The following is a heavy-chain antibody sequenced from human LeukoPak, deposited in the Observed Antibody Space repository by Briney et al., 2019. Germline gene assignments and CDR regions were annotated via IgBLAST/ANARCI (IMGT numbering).Heavy chain of an antibody. J-gene: IGHJ4*02. CDR2: MNPNSGNT. D-gene: IGHD7-27*01. V-gene: IGHV1-8*01. CDR1: GYTFTSYD. CDR3: AKVPREVTGK. Sequence: ASVKVSCKASGYTFTSYDINWVRQATGQGLERMGYMNPNSGNTVYAQKFQGRVTMTRNISISTAYMELSSLRSEDTAVYYCAKVPREVTGKWGQGTLVTVSS.